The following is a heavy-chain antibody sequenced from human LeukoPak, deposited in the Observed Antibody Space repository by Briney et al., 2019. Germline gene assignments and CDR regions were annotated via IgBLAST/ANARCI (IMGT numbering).Heavy chain of an antibody. CDR2: ITSSSSYI. CDR1: GFTFSSYS. V-gene: IGHV3-21*01. J-gene: IGHJ5*02. D-gene: IGHD3-10*01. Sequence: GGSLRLSCAASGFTFSSYSMNWVRQAPGKGPEWVSSITSSSSYIFYSDSVKGRFTISRDNAKNSLFLQMNSLRVDDTAVYYCTKDEAGFDYGSGTWGQGTLVTVSS. CDR3: TKDEAGFDYGSGT.